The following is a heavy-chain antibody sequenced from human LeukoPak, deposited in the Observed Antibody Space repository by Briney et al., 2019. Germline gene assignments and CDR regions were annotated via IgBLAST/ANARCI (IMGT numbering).Heavy chain of an antibody. V-gene: IGHV3-23*01. CDR1: GFTFSGYA. Sequence: GGSLRLSCAASGFTFSGYAMSWVRQAPGKGLEWVSAISDSGGSTYDADSVKGRFTISRDNSKNTLYLQMNSLRAEDTAVYYCAKDTSIGRYCTNGVCSPFDYWGQGTLVAVSS. D-gene: IGHD2-8*01. CDR2: ISDSGGST. CDR3: AKDTSIGRYCTNGVCSPFDY. J-gene: IGHJ4*02.